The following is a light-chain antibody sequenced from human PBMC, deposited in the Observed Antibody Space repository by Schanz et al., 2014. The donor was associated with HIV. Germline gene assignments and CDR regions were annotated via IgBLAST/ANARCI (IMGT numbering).Light chain of an antibody. Sequence: QSVLTQPPSASGTPGQRVTISCSGSRSNIGRNTVNWYQQLPRTAPKLLIYSNNQRPSGVPDRFSGSKSGNTASLTVSGLQAEDEADYYCTSYAGSNNVVFGGGTKLTVL. CDR3: TSYAGSNNVV. CDR2: SNN. V-gene: IGLV1-44*01. J-gene: IGLJ2*01. CDR1: RSNIGRNT.